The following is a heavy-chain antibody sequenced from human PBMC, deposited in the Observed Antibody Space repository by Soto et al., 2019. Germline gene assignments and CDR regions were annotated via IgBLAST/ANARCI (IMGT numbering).Heavy chain of an antibody. D-gene: IGHD1-26*01. V-gene: IGHV4-34*01. Sequence: QVQLQQWGAGLLKPSETLSLTCAVYGGSFSGYYWNWIRQPPGKGLEWIGEINHSGSTNYKPSLKSRVTISVDTSKNQFSLKLGSVTAADTAVYYCARIPRSCVRWGGNYYGMDVWGQGTTVTVSS. CDR1: GGSFSGYY. J-gene: IGHJ6*02. CDR2: INHSGST. CDR3: ARIPRSCVRWGGNYYGMDV.